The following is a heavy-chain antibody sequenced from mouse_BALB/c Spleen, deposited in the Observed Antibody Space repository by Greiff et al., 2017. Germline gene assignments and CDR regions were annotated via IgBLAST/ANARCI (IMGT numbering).Heavy chain of an antibody. J-gene: IGHJ3*01. CDR2: INPSSGYT. CDR3: ANLITTAPY. V-gene: IGHV1-4*01. CDR1: GYTFTSYT. Sequence: VQLQESGAELARPGASVKMSCKASGYTFTSYTMHWVKQRPGQGLEWIGYINPSSGYTNYNQKFKDKATLTADKSSSTAYMQLSSLTSEDSAVYYCANLITTAPYWGQGTLVTVSA. D-gene: IGHD1-2*01.